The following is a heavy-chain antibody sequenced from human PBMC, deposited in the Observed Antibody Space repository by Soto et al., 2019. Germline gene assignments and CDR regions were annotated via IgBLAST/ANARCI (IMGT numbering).Heavy chain of an antibody. Sequence: SETLSLTCTVSGGSISGYYWSWIRQPPGKGLEWIGFIYYSGTTNYNPSLKSRVTISVDTSKNQFSLKLTSVTASDTATYYCARLPWADYCGIFDPWGQGTLVTVS. CDR1: GGSISGYY. D-gene: IGHD4-17*01. CDR2: IYYSGTT. J-gene: IGHJ5*02. V-gene: IGHV4-59*01. CDR3: ARLPWADYCGIFDP.